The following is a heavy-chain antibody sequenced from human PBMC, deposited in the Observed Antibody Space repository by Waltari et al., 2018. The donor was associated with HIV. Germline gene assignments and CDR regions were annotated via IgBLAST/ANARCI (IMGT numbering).Heavy chain of an antibody. J-gene: IGHJ4*02. CDR1: GYPISRDFY. V-gene: IGHV4-38-2*01. D-gene: IGHD5-18*01. CDR2: ASRSGST. Sequence: QVQLHESGPGMVKPSETLSLTCAVPGYPISRDFYWGWIRQPPGKGLEWIGSASRSGSTYYSPSLKSRVTISLDTSKNQFSLKLNSVAAADTAVYYCGSGSRRGHSHGIDYWGQGTLVTVSS. CDR3: GSGSRRGHSHGIDY.